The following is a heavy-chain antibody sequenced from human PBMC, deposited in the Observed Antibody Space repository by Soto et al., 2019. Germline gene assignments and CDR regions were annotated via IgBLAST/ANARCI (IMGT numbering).Heavy chain of an antibody. V-gene: IGHV4-59*01. CDR3: ARSHSFDGSIYHYYFDF. CDR1: GGSISTYY. Sequence: PSETLSLTCTVSGGSISTYYWSWIRQPPGGTLEWIGYIYASGATTYNPSLEGRVTMSVDMPNNEFSLELTSLTAADTAVYYCARSHSFDGSIYHYYFDFWGQGTLVTVSS. D-gene: IGHD3-10*01. CDR2: IYASGAT. J-gene: IGHJ4*02.